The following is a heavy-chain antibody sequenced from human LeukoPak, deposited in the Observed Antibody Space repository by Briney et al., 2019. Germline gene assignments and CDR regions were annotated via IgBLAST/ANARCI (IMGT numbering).Heavy chain of an antibody. J-gene: IGHJ6*04. Sequence: TGGSLRLSCAASGFTFSSYDMHWVRQVAGKGLEWVSSIGTIGDTFYPGSVKGRFTISRKNAKNSLYLQMNSLRAGDTAVYYCARATVIGTVPVPGFLDVWGKGTTVTVSS. CDR3: ARATVIGTVPVPGFLDV. V-gene: IGHV3-13*01. CDR2: IGTIGDT. D-gene: IGHD6-19*01. CDR1: GFTFSSYD.